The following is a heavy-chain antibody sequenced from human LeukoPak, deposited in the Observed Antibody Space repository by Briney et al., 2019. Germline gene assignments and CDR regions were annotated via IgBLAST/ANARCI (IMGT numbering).Heavy chain of an antibody. CDR1: GGSISSYY. Sequence: SETLPLTCTVSGGSISSYYWSWIRQPPGKGLEWIGYIYYSGSTNYNPSLKSRVTISVDTSKNQFSLKLSSVTAADTAVYYCARSYSGYDPALDYWGQGTLVTVSS. CDR3: ARSYSGYDPALDY. D-gene: IGHD5-12*01. J-gene: IGHJ4*02. V-gene: IGHV4-59*01. CDR2: IYYSGST.